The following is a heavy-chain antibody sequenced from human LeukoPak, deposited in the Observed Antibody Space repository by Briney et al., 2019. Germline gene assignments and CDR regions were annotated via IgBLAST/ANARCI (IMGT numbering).Heavy chain of an antibody. V-gene: IGHV3-9*01. Sequence: GGSLRLSCAASGFTFDDYAMHWVRHAPGKGLEWVSGISWNSGSIGYADSVKGRFTISRDNAKDSLYLQMNSLRAEDTALYYCAKDLGNYYDSSGSGGDYFDYWGQGTLVTVSS. D-gene: IGHD3-22*01. CDR3: AKDLGNYYDSSGSGGDYFDY. J-gene: IGHJ4*02. CDR2: ISWNSGSI. CDR1: GFTFDDYA.